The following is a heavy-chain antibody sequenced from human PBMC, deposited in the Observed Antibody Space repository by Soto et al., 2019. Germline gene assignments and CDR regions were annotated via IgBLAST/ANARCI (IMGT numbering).Heavy chain of an antibody. CDR3: AKDPSTYYYDSSGYPTLFDY. CDR2: ISGSGGST. D-gene: IGHD3-22*01. Sequence: GGSLRLSCAASGFTFSSYAMSWVRQAPGKGLEWVSAISGSGGSTYYADSVKGRFTISRDNSKNTLYLQMNSLRAEDTAVYYCAKDPSTYYYDSSGYPTLFDYWGQGTLVTSPQ. V-gene: IGHV3-23*01. CDR1: GFTFSSYA. J-gene: IGHJ4*02.